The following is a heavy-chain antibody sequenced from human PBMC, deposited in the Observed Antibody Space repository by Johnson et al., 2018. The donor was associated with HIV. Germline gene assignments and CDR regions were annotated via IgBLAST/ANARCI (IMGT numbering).Heavy chain of an antibody. CDR3: AKADDILTGYYKGFDAFDV. V-gene: IGHV3-23*04. D-gene: IGHD3-9*01. J-gene: IGHJ3*01. Sequence: MLLVESGGGVVRPGGSLRLSCAASGFTFDDYGMSWVRQAPGKGPEWVSGISGSGGSTYYADSVKGRFTISRDNSKSTLFLQMNSLRAEDTAAYYCAKADDILTGYYKGFDAFDVWGQGTMVSVS. CDR1: GFTFDDYG. CDR2: ISGSGGST.